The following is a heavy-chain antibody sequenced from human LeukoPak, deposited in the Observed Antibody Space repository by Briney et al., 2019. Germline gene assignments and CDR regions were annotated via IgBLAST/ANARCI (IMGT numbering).Heavy chain of an antibody. CDR2: ISGSGGNT. CDR1: GFSFSTYA. Sequence: GGSLRLSCAASGFSFSTYAMSWVRQAPGKGLEWVSTISGSGGNTYYADSVRGRFTISRDNSKNTLYLQMNSLRAEDTAVYYCAKDLTTGRSPADYWGQGTLVTVSS. CDR3: AKDLTTGRSPADY. V-gene: IGHV3-23*01. D-gene: IGHD4-17*01. J-gene: IGHJ4*02.